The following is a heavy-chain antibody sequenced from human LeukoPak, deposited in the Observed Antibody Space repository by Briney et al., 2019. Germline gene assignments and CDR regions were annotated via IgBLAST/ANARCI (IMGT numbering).Heavy chain of an antibody. D-gene: IGHD2-2*01. V-gene: IGHV3-7*01. CDR3: VRAHGTYAPLGY. CDR2: IKQDGSEK. CDR1: GFTFSSYW. J-gene: IGHJ4*02. Sequence: GGSLRLSCAASGFTFSSYWMSWVRQAPGKGLEWVANIKQDGSEKYYVDSVKGRFTISRDNAKRSLVLQMNSLRAEDTAVYYCVRAHGTYAPLGYWGQGTLVTVSS.